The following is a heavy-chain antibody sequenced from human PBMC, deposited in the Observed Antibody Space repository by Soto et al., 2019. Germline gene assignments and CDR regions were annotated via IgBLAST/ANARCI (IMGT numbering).Heavy chain of an antibody. J-gene: IGHJ4*02. D-gene: IGHD6-13*01. Sequence: TSETLSLTCTVSGVSVSNGSYYWSWIRQPPGKGLEWIGYIYYSGSTNYNPSLKSRVTISVDTSKNQFSLKLSSVTATDTAIYYCAREQQLGHVKSFDYWGQGTLATVSS. CDR3: AREQQLGHVKSFDY. CDR2: IYYSGST. CDR1: GVSVSNGSYY. V-gene: IGHV4-61*01.